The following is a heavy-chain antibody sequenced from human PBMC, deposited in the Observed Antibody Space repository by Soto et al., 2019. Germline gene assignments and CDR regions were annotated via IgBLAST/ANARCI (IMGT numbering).Heavy chain of an antibody. CDR2: ISASGYST. CDR1: GFTFSTFSTYA. CDR3: AKDLGNCSTTSCYLAS. D-gene: IGHD2-2*01. J-gene: IGHJ4*02. V-gene: IGHV3-23*01. Sequence: RLSCAAAGFTFSTFSTYAMSWVRQAPGKGLEWVSGISASGYSTYSADSVKGRFTISRDNSKNTLYLQMNSLRVEDTAVYYCAKDLGNCSTTSCYLASWGQGTLVTVSS.